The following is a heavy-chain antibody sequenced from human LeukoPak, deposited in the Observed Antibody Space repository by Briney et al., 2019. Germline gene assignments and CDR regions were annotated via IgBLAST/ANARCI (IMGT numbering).Heavy chain of an antibody. Sequence: SETLSLTCTVSGGSISSYYWSWIRQPPGKGLEWIGYIYYSGSTNYNPPLKSRVTISVDTSKNQFSLKLSSVTAADTAVYYCARVMGIAVAAYYFDYWGQGTLVTVSS. CDR3: ARVMGIAVAAYYFDY. CDR1: GGSISSYY. CDR2: IYYSGST. V-gene: IGHV4-59*01. D-gene: IGHD6-19*01. J-gene: IGHJ4*02.